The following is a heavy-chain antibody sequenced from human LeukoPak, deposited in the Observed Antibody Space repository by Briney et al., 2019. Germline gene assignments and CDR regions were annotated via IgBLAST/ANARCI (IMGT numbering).Heavy chain of an antibody. V-gene: IGHV3-48*01. CDR3: AKDYAPYCSSTSCLPTFDY. D-gene: IGHD2-2*01. Sequence: PGGSLRLSCAASGFTFSNYNLNWVRQAPGKGLEWVSYISTSSGTVFYADSVKGRFTISRDNSKNTLYLQMNSLRAEDTAVYYCAKDYAPYCSSTSCLPTFDYWGQGTLVTVSS. CDR2: ISTSSGTV. J-gene: IGHJ4*02. CDR1: GFTFSNYN.